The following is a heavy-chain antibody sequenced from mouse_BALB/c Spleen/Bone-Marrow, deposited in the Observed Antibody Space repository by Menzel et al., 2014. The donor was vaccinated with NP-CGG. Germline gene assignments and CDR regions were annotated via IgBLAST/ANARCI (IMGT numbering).Heavy chain of an antibody. J-gene: IGHJ2*01. CDR2: INPNNGGT. V-gene: IGHV1S81*02. CDR1: GYTFTSHY. Sequence: SGAEPVKPGTSVKLSCKASGYTFTSHYIYWVKQRPGQGLKWIGEINPNNGGTNFNEKFKSKATLTVDKSSSTAYMQLSCLTSEDSAVYYCARLSLLRGCFDYWSHGTTLTVSA. CDR3: ARLSLLRGCFDY. D-gene: IGHD1-2*01.